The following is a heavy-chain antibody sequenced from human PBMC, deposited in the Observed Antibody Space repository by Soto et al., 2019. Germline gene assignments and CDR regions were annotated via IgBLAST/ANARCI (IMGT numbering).Heavy chain of an antibody. V-gene: IGHV1-46*02. CDR1: GYTLNTYY. CDR3: ARGGHIAVVTDSFDS. J-gene: IGHJ4*02. Sequence: QVQLVQSGAEGKKPGASVKVSCKPSGYTLNTYYLHWVRQAPGQGLEWMGIIHPSGGGSTYAQKFLGRVTMTGDTYTSTVFMELRSLRSAETAVYYCARGGHIAVVTDSFDSWGQGTLVTVSS. CDR2: IHPSGGGS. D-gene: IGHD2-21*02.